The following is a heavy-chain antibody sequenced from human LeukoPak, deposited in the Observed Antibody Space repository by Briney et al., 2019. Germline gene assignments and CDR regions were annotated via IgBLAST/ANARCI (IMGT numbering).Heavy chain of an antibody. V-gene: IGHV4-39*07. CDR1: GGSISSSSYY. D-gene: IGHD5-18*01. CDR2: IYYSGST. CDR3: ASYLYSYGPLADY. Sequence: SETLSLTCTVSGGSISSSSYYWGWIRQPPGKGLEWIGSIYYSGSTYYNPSLKSRVTISVDTSKNQFSLKLSSVTAADTAVYYCASYLYSYGPLADYWGQGTLVTVSS. J-gene: IGHJ4*02.